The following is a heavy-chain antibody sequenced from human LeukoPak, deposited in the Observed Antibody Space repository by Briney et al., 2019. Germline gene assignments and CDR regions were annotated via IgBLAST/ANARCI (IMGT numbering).Heavy chain of an antibody. Sequence: PGGSLRLSCAASGFTFSTYSMNWVRQAPGKGLEWVSFISTSSNYIYYADSVKGRFTISRDNAKNSLYLQMNSLRAEDTAVYYCARDNWIEARYFDYWGQGTLVTVSS. CDR1: GFTFSTYS. V-gene: IGHV3-21*01. D-gene: IGHD1-20*01. CDR2: ISTSSNYI. CDR3: ARDNWIEARYFDY. J-gene: IGHJ4*02.